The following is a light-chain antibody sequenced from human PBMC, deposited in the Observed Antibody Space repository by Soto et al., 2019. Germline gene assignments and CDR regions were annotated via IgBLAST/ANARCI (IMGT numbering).Light chain of an antibody. CDR3: QQDNAYSMT. J-gene: IGKJ5*01. V-gene: IGKV1-5*03. CDR1: QSISSC. CDR2: KES. Sequence: DIQXTQSNRYLSAFIGYRVTITCRASQSISSCLAWHQQKQGKAXKXXXYKESNLDTGAPSRLSGSGSGTEFTLSIRILQPDDFGTYYCQQDNAYSMTFGDGTRLEI.